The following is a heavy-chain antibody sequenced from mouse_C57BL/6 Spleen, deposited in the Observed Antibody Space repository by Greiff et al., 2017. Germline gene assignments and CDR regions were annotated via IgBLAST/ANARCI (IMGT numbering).Heavy chain of an antibody. CDR3: ARRTYYYAMDY. CDR1: GYTFTDYN. CDR2: INPNNGGT. J-gene: IGHJ4*01. V-gene: IGHV1-18*01. Sequence: VQLQQSGPELVKPGASVKIPCKASGYTFTDYNMDWVKQSHGKSLEWIGDINPNNGGTIYNQKFKGKATVTVDKSSSTAYMELRSLTSEDTAVYYCARRTYYYAMDYWGQGTSVTVSS.